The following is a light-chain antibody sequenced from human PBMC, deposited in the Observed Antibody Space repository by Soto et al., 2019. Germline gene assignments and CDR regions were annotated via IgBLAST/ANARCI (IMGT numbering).Light chain of an antibody. CDR3: CSYAGSHTYV. CDR1: SSDVGGYNY. V-gene: IGLV2-11*01. CDR2: DVS. J-gene: IGLJ1*01. Sequence: QSALTQPLSVSGSPGQSVAISCTGTSSDVGGYNYVSWYQQHPGKAPKLMIYDVSKRPSGVPDRFSGSKSGNTASLTISGLQAEDEADYYCCSYAGSHTYVFGTGTKVTVL.